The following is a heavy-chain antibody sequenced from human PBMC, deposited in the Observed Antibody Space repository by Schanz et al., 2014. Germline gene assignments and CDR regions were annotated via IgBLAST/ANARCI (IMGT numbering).Heavy chain of an antibody. CDR3: AKHVRSLTGNDY. CDR2: TYSGGST. D-gene: IGHD3-9*01. Sequence: EVQLVESGGGLVQPGGSLRLSCAASGFTVSSNYMSWVRQAPGKGLEWVSITYSGGSTYYADSVKGRFIISRDNSKNTLYLQVNSLRAEDTAVYYCAKHVRSLTGNDYWGQGTLVTVSS. J-gene: IGHJ4*02. V-gene: IGHV3-66*04. CDR1: GFTVSSNY.